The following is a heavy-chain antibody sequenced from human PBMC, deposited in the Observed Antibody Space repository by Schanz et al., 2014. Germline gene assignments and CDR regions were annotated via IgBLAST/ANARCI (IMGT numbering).Heavy chain of an antibody. D-gene: IGHD2-8*02. V-gene: IGHV4-39*01. CDR1: GDSIRSDHYY. CDR3: AKSLESCPGGRCSRGYFDY. CDR2: IFYNKET. Sequence: RLQESGPGLVKPSETLSLTCTVSGDSIRSDHYYWGWIRQPPGKGLEWIGRIFYNKETSYNPSLRGRAAIAGDTSKKEFSLKLYSVTAADTAVYYCAKSLESCPGGRCSRGYFDYWGQGTLVTVSS. J-gene: IGHJ4*02.